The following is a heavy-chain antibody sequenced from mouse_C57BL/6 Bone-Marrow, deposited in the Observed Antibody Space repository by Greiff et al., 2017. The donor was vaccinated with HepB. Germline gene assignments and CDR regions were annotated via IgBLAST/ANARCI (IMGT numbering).Heavy chain of an antibody. CDR2: ISSGSSTI. CDR1: GFTFSDYG. V-gene: IGHV5-17*01. CDR3: ARGDTTVPHWYFDV. Sequence: EVKLVESGGGLVKPGGSLKLSCAASGFTFSDYGMHWVRQAPEKGLEWVAYISSGSSTIYYADTVKGRFTISRDNAKNTLFLQMTSLRSEDTAMYYCARGDTTVPHWYFDVWGTGTTVTVSS. D-gene: IGHD1-1*01. J-gene: IGHJ1*03.